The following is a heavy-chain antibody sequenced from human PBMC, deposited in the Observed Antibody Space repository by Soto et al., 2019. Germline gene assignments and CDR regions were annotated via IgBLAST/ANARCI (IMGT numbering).Heavy chain of an antibody. CDR3: ARDRTTADAFDI. V-gene: IGHV4-30-2*01. D-gene: IGHD4-17*01. J-gene: IGHJ3*02. Sequence: SETLSLTCAVSGGSISSGGYSWSWIRQPPGKGLEWIGYIYHSGSTYYNPSLKSRVTISVDRSKNQFSLRLSSVTAADTAVYYCARDRTTADAFDIWGQGTMVTVSS. CDR2: IYHSGST. CDR1: GGSISSGGYS.